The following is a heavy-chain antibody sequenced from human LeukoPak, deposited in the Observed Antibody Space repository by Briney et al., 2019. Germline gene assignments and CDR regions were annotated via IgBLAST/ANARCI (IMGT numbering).Heavy chain of an antibody. CDR3: ARDDGGGYCSSTSCYGSYYYYMDV. Sequence: ASVKVSCKASGGTFISYAISWVRQAPGQGLEWMGGIIPIFGTANYAQKFQGRVTITTDESTSTAYMELSSLRSEDTAVYYCARDDGGGYCSSTSCYGSYYYYMDVWGKGTTVTVSS. J-gene: IGHJ6*03. CDR1: GGTFISYA. D-gene: IGHD2-2*01. CDR2: IIPIFGTA. V-gene: IGHV1-69*05.